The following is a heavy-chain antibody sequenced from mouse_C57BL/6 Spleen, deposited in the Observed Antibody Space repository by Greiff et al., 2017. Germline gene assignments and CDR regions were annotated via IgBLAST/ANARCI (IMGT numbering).Heavy chain of an antibody. D-gene: IGHD2-4*01. CDR1: GYSITSGYY. Sequence: EVKLLESGPGLVKPSQSLSLTCSVTGYSITSGYYWNWIRQFPGNKLEWMGYISYDGSNNYNPSLKNRISITRDTSKNQFFLKLNSVTTEDTATYYCARDDYEYDLDYAMDYWGQGTSVTVSS. CDR3: ARDDYEYDLDYAMDY. CDR2: ISYDGSN. J-gene: IGHJ4*01. V-gene: IGHV3-6*01.